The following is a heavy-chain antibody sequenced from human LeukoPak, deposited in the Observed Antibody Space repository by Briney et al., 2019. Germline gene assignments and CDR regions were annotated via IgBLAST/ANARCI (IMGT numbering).Heavy chain of an antibody. V-gene: IGHV3-74*01. J-gene: IGHJ4*02. CDR2: INGDGSTT. CDR1: GFTFSAYG. CDR3: ARDLPPYYFDY. Sequence: PGGSLRLSCAASGFTFSAYGMHWVRQAPGKGLVWVSHINGDGSTTIYADSVKGRFTISRDNAKNTLYLQMNSLRADDTAVYYCARDLPPYYFDYWGQGTLVTVSS.